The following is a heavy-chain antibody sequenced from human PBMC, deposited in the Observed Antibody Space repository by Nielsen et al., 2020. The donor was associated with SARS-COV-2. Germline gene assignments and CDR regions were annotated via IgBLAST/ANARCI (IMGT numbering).Heavy chain of an antibody. Sequence: SETLSLTCTVSGGSISSSSYYWGWIRQPPGKGLEWIGSIYYSGSTYYNPSLKSRVTISVDTSKNQFSLKLSSVTAADTAVYYCAKRSSARGVAIKPSIYFDYWGQGTLVTVSS. CDR3: AKRSSARGVAIKPSIYFDY. CDR1: GGSISSSSYY. V-gene: IGHV4-39*01. J-gene: IGHJ4*02. D-gene: IGHD3-3*01. CDR2: IYYSGST.